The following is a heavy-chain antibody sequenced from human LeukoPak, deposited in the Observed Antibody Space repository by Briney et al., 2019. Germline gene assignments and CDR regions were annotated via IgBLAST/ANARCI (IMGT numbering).Heavy chain of an antibody. J-gene: IGHJ5*02. CDR2: IYTSGST. CDR3: ARRGVDCSGGSCYPGSWFDP. D-gene: IGHD2-15*01. V-gene: IGHV4-4*07. Sequence: PSETLSLTCTVSGGSISSYYWSWIRQPAGKGLEWIGRIYTSGSTNYNPSLKSRVTMSVDTSKNQFSLKLSSVTAADTAVYYCARRGVDCSGGSCYPGSWFDPWGQGTLVTVSS. CDR1: GGSISSYY.